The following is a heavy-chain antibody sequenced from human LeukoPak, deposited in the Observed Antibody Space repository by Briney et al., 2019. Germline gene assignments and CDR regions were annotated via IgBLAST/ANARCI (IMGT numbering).Heavy chain of an antibody. Sequence: GGTLRLSCEASGLTFSSYDMNWVRQAPGTGPEGVSYISSSGNLIHYADSVKGRFTFSKNNARNSLYLQMNSLRADDTAIYYCAREGGWNDFDYWGQGTLVTVSS. CDR3: AREGGWNDFDY. J-gene: IGHJ4*02. CDR1: GLTFSSYD. V-gene: IGHV3-48*03. D-gene: IGHD1-1*01. CDR2: ISSSGNLI.